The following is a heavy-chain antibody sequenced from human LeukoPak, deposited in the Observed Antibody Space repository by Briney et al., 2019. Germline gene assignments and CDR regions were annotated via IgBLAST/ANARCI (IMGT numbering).Heavy chain of an antibody. CDR3: ARASTRILTGYYRGAYYFDY. J-gene: IGHJ4*02. Sequence: SVKVSFKVSGYTLTELSMHWVRQAPGKGLEWMGGFDPEDGETFYAQKFQGRVTMTRDMSTSTVYMELSSLRSEDTAVYYCARASTRILTGYYRGAYYFDYWGQGTLVTVSS. D-gene: IGHD3-9*01. CDR1: GYTLTELS. CDR2: FDPEDGET. V-gene: IGHV1-24*01.